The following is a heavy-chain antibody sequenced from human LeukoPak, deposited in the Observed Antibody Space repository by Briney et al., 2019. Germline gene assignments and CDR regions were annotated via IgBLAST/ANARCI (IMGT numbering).Heavy chain of an antibody. CDR1: GYIINNYW. CDR2: IYPADSDI. V-gene: IGHV5-51*01. Sequence: GESLKISCKGSGYIINNYWIGRVRQMPGKGLEWMGIIYPADSDIRYSPSFQGQVTISADKSISTAYLQWSSLKASDTAMYYCARQEYCSGVSCYTWFDPWGQGTLVTVSS. D-gene: IGHD2-15*01. J-gene: IGHJ5*02. CDR3: ARQEYCSGVSCYTWFDP.